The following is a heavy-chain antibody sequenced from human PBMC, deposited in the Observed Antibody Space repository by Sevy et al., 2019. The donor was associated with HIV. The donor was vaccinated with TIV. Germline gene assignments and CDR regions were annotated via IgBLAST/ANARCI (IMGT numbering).Heavy chain of an antibody. CDR1: GGTFSSYA. CDR3: ASLVPAATNDAFDF. V-gene: IGHV1-69*13. J-gene: IGHJ3*01. Sequence: ASVKVSCKASGGTFSSYAISWVRQAPGQGLEWMGGIIPIFGTANYAQKFQGRVTITADESTSTAYMELSSLRSEDTAVYYCASLVPAATNDAFDFWGQGTMVTVSS. CDR2: IIPIFGTA. D-gene: IGHD2-2*01.